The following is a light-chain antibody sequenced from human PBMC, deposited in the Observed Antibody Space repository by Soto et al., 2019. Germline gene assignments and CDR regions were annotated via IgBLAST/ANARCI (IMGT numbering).Light chain of an antibody. CDR1: QRISKW. CDR2: DAS. V-gene: IGKV1-5*01. CDR3: QQYSTFPRT. Sequence: DIEMTQSPSTLSASVGDRVVITCRASQRISKWLAWYQHKPGKAPKFLIYDASTLESGVPSRFSGSGSGTEFTLTISSLQPEDFATFYCQQYSTFPRTFGQGTKVDIK. J-gene: IGKJ1*01.